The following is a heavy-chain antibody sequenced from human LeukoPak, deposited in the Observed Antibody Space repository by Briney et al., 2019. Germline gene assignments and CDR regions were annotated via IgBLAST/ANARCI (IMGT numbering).Heavy chain of an antibody. J-gene: IGHJ4*02. Sequence: SETLSLTCTVSGGSVSSGGYYWVWIRQRPGEGLEWIGYIYYTGSTSYNPSLKSRLTIAVDTSKNQFSLKLSSVTAADTAVYYCARLKKGLHYYGSGRFDYFDYWGQGTLVTVSS. CDR1: GGSVSSGGYY. D-gene: IGHD3-10*01. V-gene: IGHV4-31*03. CDR2: IYYTGST. CDR3: ARLKKGLHYYGSGRFDYFDY.